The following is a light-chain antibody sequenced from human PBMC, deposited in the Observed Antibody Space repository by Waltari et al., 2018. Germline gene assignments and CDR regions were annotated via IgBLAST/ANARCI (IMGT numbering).Light chain of an antibody. CDR3: QQSYSTPQT. CDR2: AAS. CDR1: QSISSY. J-gene: IGKJ1*01. V-gene: IGKV1-39*01. Sequence: DIQMTQSPSSLSASVVDRVTITCRASQSISSYLNWYQQKPGKAPKLLIYAASSLQSGVPSRFSGSGSGTDFTLTIISLQPEDFATYYCQQSYSTPQTFGQGTKVEIK.